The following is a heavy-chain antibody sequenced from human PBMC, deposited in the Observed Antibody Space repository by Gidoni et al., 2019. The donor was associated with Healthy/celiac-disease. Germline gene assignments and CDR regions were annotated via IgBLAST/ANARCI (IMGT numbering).Heavy chain of an antibody. V-gene: IGHV3-33*01. CDR3: ARRDYGSGSYLDY. CDR2: IWYDGSNK. J-gene: IGHJ4*02. CDR1: GFPFSSYG. Sequence: VQLVESGGGVVQPGRSLRLSCSASGFPFSSYGMHLVRQAPGKGLEWVAGIWYDGSNKYYADSGKGRFTISRDNSKNTLYLQMNSLRAEDTAVYYWARRDYGSGSYLDYWGQGTLVTVSS. D-gene: IGHD3-10*01.